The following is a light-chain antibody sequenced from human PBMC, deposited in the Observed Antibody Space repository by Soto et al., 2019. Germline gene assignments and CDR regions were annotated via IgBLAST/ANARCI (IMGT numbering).Light chain of an antibody. CDR3: AACDDSLSGYV. Sequence: QSVLTQPPSASGTPGQRVTISCSGSSSNIGSNYVYWYQQLPGTAPKLLIYRNNQRPSGVPDRFSGSKSGTSASLAISGLRSEDQADYYCAACDDSLSGYVFGPGTKLTVL. J-gene: IGLJ1*01. V-gene: IGLV1-47*01. CDR1: SSNIGSNY. CDR2: RNN.